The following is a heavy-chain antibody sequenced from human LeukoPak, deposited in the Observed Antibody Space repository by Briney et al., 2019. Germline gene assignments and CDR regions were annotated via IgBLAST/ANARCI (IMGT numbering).Heavy chain of an antibody. CDR1: GGSISSGDYY. J-gene: IGHJ6*02. D-gene: IGHD6-6*01. V-gene: IGHV4-30-4*01. CDR2: IYYSGST. CDR3: ARDRPLDEYSSSPTYYYGMDV. Sequence: PSETLSLTCTVSGGSISSGDYYWSWIRQPPGKGLEWIGYIYYSGSTYYNPSLKSRVTISVDTSKNQFSLKLSSVTAADTAVYYCARDRPLDEYSSSPTYYYGMDVWGQGTTVTVSS.